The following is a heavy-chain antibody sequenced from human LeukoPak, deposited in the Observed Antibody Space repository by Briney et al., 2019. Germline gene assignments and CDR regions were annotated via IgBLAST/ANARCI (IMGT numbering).Heavy chain of an antibody. Sequence: SETLSLTCTVSGGSISSYYWSWIRQPPGKGLEWIGYIYYSGSTNYNPSLKSRVTISVDTSKNQFSLKLSSVTAADTAVYYCARGSRMIEVGLTGSWDLDYWGQGTLVTVSS. V-gene: IGHV4-59*01. CDR2: IYYSGST. J-gene: IGHJ4*02. CDR1: GGSISSYY. CDR3: ARGSRMIEVGLTGSWDLDY. D-gene: IGHD3-22*01.